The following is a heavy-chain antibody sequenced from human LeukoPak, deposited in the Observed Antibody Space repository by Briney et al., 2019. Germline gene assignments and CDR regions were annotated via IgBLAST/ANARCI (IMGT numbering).Heavy chain of an antibody. J-gene: IGHJ4*02. D-gene: IGHD3-22*01. CDR3: AREGRYYYDSSGPKNFDY. V-gene: IGHV4-4*07. CDR1: GGSISSYY. CDR2: IYTSGST. Sequence: PSETLSLTCTVSGGSISSYYWSWIRQPAGKVLEWIGRIYTSGSTNYNPSLKSRVTMSVDTSKNQFSLKLSSVTAADTAVYYCAREGRYYYDSSGPKNFDYWGQGTLVTVSS.